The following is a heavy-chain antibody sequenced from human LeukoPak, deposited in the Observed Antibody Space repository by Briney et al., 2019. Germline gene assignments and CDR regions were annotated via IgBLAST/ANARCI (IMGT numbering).Heavy chain of an antibody. J-gene: IGHJ3*02. CDR3: ARRNSMTTVVISDAFDI. V-gene: IGHV4-59*08. CDR1: GGSISSYY. CDR2: IYYSGST. D-gene: IGHD4-23*01. Sequence: PSETLSLTCTVSGGSISSYYWSWIRQPPGKGLEWIGYIYYSGSTNYNPSLKSRVTISVDTSKNQFSLKLSSVTAADTAVYYCARRNSMTTVVISDAFDIWGQGTMVTVSS.